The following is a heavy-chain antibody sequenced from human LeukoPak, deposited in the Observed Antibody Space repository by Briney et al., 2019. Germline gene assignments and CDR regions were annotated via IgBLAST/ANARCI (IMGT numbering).Heavy chain of an antibody. CDR2: IHHSGSP. J-gene: IGHJ3*02. V-gene: IGHV4-31*03. D-gene: IGHD6-13*01. CDR3: AREVIEATGSDAFDI. Sequence: SQTLSLTCTVSGGSITSDNYFWSWIPHLPGKGLEWIGYIHHSGSPYYNPALNSRVIISVDTSETQFSLKLSSVTAADTAVYYCAREVIEATGSDAFDIWGPGTLVTVSS. CDR1: GGSITSDNYF.